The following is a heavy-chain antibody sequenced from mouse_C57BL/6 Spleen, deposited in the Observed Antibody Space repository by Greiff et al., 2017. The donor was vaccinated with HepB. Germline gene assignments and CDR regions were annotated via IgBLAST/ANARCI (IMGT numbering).Heavy chain of an antibody. D-gene: IGHD1-1*01. Sequence: EVQLQQSGPELVKPGASVKISCKASGYSFTGYYMNWVKQSPEKSLEWIGEINPSTGGTTYNQKFKAKATLTVDKSSSTAYMQLKSLTSEDSAVYYCATLYCYGSSYAMDYWGQGTSVTVSS. CDR2: INPSTGGT. CDR1: GYSFTGYY. J-gene: IGHJ4*01. CDR3: ATLYCYGSSYAMDY. V-gene: IGHV1-42*01.